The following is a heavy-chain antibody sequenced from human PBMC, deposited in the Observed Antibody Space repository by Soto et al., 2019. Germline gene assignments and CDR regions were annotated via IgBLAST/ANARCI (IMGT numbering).Heavy chain of an antibody. CDR2: IYYSGST. J-gene: IGHJ4*02. V-gene: IGHV4-59*01. CDR3: AHDYYDSSGYYYPLGY. CDR1: GGSISSYY. D-gene: IGHD3-22*01. Sequence: PSETLSLTCTVSGGSISSYYWSWIRQPPGKGLEWIGYIYYSGSTNYNPSLKSRVTMSVDTSKNQFSLKLTNMDPVDTATYYCAHDYYDSSGYYYPLGYWGQGTLVTVSS.